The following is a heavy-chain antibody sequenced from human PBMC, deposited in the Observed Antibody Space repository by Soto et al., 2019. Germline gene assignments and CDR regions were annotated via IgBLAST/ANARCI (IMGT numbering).Heavy chain of an antibody. CDR2: ISPILGIA. CDR3: ARVAVAGPHPRWFDP. Sequence: QVQLVQSGAEVKKPGSSVKVSCKASGGTFSSYTISWVRQAPGQGLEWMGRISPILGIANYAQKFQGRVTITADKSTSTAYMELSSLRSEDTAVYYCARVAVAGPHPRWFDPWGQGTLVTVSS. V-gene: IGHV1-69*02. CDR1: GGTFSSYT. J-gene: IGHJ5*02. D-gene: IGHD6-19*01.